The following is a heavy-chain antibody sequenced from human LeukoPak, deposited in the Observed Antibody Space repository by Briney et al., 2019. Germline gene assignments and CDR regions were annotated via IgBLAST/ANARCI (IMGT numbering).Heavy chain of an antibody. Sequence: SETLSLTCTASGGSISNSIYYWGWIRQPPGKGLEWIGTIYNSGSTYYNPSLKSRVTISLDTSKNQFSLKLSSVAAADTAVYYCARGLDDYWGQGTLVTVSS. CDR2: IYNSGST. V-gene: IGHV4-39*07. J-gene: IGHJ4*02. CDR3: ARGLDDY. CDR1: GGSISNSIYY. D-gene: IGHD6-19*01.